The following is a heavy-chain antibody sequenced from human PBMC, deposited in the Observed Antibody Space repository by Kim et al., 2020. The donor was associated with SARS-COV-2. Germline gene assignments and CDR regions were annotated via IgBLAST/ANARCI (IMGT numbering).Heavy chain of an antibody. CDR1: GFTFSSYG. J-gene: IGHJ4*01. Sequence: GGSLRLSCAASGFTFSSYGMHWVRQAPGKGLEWVAVISYDGSNKYYADSVKGRFTISRDNSKNTLYLQMNSLRAEDTAVYYCAKDPFLMVRGTSGFDYWG. CDR2: ISYDGSNK. D-gene: IGHD3-10*01. CDR3: AKDPFLMVRGTSGFDY. V-gene: IGHV3-30*18.